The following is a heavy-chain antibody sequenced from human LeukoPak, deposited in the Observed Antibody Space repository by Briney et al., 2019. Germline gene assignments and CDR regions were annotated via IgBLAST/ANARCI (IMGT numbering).Heavy chain of an antibody. D-gene: IGHD6-19*01. CDR3: ARWRNSGWLKGILDY. CDR1: GFTVSSNY. J-gene: IGHJ4*02. V-gene: IGHV3-11*01. Sequence: KTGGSLRLSCAASGFTVSSNYMSWVRQAPGKGLEWVSYISSSGSTIYYADSVKGRFTISRDNAKNSLYLQMNSLRAEDTAVYYCARWRNSGWLKGILDYWGQGTLVTVSS. CDR2: ISSSGSTI.